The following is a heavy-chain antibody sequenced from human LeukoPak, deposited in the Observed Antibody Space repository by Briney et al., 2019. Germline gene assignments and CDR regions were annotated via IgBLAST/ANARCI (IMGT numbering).Heavy chain of an antibody. Sequence: SETLSLTCTVSGGSISSSSYYWGWIRQPPGKGLEWIGSIYYSGNTYYNPSLYSRVTISVDTSKNQFSLKLSSVTAADTAVYYCARTALYDSSGYSYYYYYVDVWGKGTTVTVSS. CDR1: GGSISSSSYY. CDR2: IYYSGNT. CDR3: ARTALYDSSGYSYYYYYVDV. D-gene: IGHD3-22*01. J-gene: IGHJ6*03. V-gene: IGHV4-39*01.